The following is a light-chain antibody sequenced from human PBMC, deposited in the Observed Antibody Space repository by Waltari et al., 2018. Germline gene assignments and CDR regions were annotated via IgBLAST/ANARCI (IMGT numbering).Light chain of an antibody. CDR2: DVT. J-gene: IGLJ1*01. CDR1: RRAVGAYDF. Sequence: HSALTQPASVSGSPGQSIPIPCTGTRRAVGAYDFVSWYRQHPDKVPNLIIFDVTERPSGISARFSGSKSGNTASLTISGLQADDEADYYCAAYTSSSNFVFGSGTTVTV. V-gene: IGLV2-14*03. CDR3: AAYTSSSNFV.